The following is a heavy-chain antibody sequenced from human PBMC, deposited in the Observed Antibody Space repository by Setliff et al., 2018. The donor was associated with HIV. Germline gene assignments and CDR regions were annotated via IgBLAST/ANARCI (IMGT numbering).Heavy chain of an antibody. V-gene: IGHV4-34*01. D-gene: IGHD1-1*01. CDR1: GRSFSGYY. J-gene: IGHJ4*02. CDR2: IHYSRGS. Sequence: KPSETLSLTCAVYGRSFSGYYWNWIRQSPGKGLEWIGNIHYSRGSSYNASLKSRVTISLDTSKNHFSLKLSSVAAADTAVYYCARRYHDASGFYNSWGQGVLVTVSS. CDR3: ARRYHDASGFYNS.